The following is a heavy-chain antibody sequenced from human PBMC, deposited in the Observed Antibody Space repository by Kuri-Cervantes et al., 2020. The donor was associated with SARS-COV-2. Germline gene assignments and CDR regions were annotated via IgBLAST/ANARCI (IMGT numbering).Heavy chain of an antibody. V-gene: IGHV3-48*03. CDR2: ISSSGSTK. CDR1: GFTFSAYG. CDR3: ARAGYSGSYWGGY. J-gene: IGHJ4*02. Sequence: GESLKISCAASGFTFSAYGMNWVRQAPGEGLEWVSYISSSGSTKYYADSVKGRFTISSDNAKNSLYLQMNSLKAEDTAVYYCARAGYSGSYWGGYWGQGTLVTVSS. D-gene: IGHD1-26*01.